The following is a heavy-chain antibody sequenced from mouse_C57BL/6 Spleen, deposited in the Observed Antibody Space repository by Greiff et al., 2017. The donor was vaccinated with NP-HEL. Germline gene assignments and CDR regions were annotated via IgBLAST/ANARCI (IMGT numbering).Heavy chain of an antibody. CDR2: INPNYGTT. D-gene: IGHD2-4*01. Sequence: EVKLMESGPELVKPGASVKISCKASGYSFTDYNMNWVKQSNGKSLEWIGVINPNYGTTSYNQKFKGKATLTVDQSSSTAYMQLNSLTSEDSAVYYCARRGYYYDYDYFDYWGQGTTLTVSS. CDR3: ARRGYYYDYDYFDY. V-gene: IGHV1-39*01. J-gene: IGHJ2*01. CDR1: GYSFTDYN.